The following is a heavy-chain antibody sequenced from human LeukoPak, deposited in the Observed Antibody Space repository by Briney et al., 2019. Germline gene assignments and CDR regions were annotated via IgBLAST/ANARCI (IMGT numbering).Heavy chain of an antibody. D-gene: IGHD6-25*01. J-gene: IGHJ4*02. CDR1: GFTFSSYA. CDR3: AKASHGIAADY. Sequence: GGSLRLSCAASGFTFSSYAMSWVRQAPGKGLEWVAVISYDGSNKYYADSVKGRFTISRDNSKNTLYLQMNSLRAEDTAVYYCAKASHGIAADYWGQGTLVTVSS. V-gene: IGHV3-30*18. CDR2: ISYDGSNK.